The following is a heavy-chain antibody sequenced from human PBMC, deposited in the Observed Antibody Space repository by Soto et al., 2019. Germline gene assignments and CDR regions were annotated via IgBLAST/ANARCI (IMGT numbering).Heavy chain of an antibody. CDR2: IYYSGST. CDR3: ARDPYDSSGPHFDL. V-gene: IGHV4-59*02. J-gene: IGHJ2*01. D-gene: IGHD3-22*01. Sequence: SETLSLTCTVSGGSVSSYYWSWIRQPPGKGLEWIGYIYYSGSTNYNPSLKSRVTISVDTSKNQFSLKLSSVTAADTAVYYCARDPYDSSGPHFDLWGRGTLVTVSS. CDR1: GGSVSSYY.